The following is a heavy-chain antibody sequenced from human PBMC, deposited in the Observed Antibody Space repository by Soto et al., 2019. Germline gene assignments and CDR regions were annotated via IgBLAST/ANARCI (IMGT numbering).Heavy chain of an antibody. Sequence: TLALTCAVYGVSFIGYYWSWIRQPPGKGLEWIGEINHSGSTNYNPSLKSRVTISVDTSKNQFSLKLSSVTAADTAVYYCARGPSDYYDSSGYPNWFDPWGQGTLVTVSS. J-gene: IGHJ5*02. V-gene: IGHV4-34*01. CDR3: ARGPSDYYDSSGYPNWFDP. D-gene: IGHD3-22*01. CDR2: INHSGST. CDR1: GVSFIGYY.